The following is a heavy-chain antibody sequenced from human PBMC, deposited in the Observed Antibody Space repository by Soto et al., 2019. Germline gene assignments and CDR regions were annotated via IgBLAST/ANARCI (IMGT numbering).Heavy chain of an antibody. CDR2: ISAYNGNT. Sequence: QVPVVQSGTEVKKPGASVKVSCKASGYTFTNYGISWVRQAPGQGLEWMGWISAYNGNTNYAQIFQGRVTLTTDTSTTTAYMELRSLRSDDPAVYYCARGDSSSGLDPWGQGTLVTVSS. V-gene: IGHV1-18*01. CDR1: GYTFTNYG. D-gene: IGHD6-6*01. J-gene: IGHJ5*02. CDR3: ARGDSSSGLDP.